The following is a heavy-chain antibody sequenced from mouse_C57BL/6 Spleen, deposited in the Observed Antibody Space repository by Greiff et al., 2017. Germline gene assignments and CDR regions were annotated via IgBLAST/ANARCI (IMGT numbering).Heavy chain of an antibody. CDR2: IDPSDSYT. Sequence: QVQLKQPGAELVMPGASVKLSCKASGYTFTSYWMHWVKQRPGQGLEWIGEIDPSDSYTNYTQKFKGKSTLTVDKSSSTAYMQLSSLTSEDSAVYYGARGSRGSSYENYAMDYWGQGTSVTVSS. J-gene: IGHJ4*01. D-gene: IGHD1-1*01. V-gene: IGHV1-69*01. CDR3: ARGSRGSSYENYAMDY. CDR1: GYTFTSYW.